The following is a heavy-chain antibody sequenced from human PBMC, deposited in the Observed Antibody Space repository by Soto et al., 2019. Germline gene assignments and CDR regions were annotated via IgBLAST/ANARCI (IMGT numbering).Heavy chain of an antibody. D-gene: IGHD2-21*02. CDR3: ARICGDCANY. V-gene: IGHV1-18*04. J-gene: IGHJ4*02. CDR2: ISSHNGNT. CDR1: GYTFTSYA. Sequence: ASVKVSCKASGYTFTSYAITWVRQAPGQGLEWMGWISSHNGNTHYAQKPQGRVTLTTDTSTSTAYMELRSLTSDDTAVYYCARICGDCANYWGQGTLVTVSS.